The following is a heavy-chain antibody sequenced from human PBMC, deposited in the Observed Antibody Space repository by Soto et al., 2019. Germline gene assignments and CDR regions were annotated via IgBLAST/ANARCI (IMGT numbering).Heavy chain of an antibody. CDR3: ARRKTLSSGYDSEYYYGMDV. Sequence: RGESLKISCKGSGYSFTSYWISWVRQMPGKGLQWMGRIDPSGSYTNYSPSFQGHVTISADKSISTAYLQWTSLKASDTAMYYCARRKTLSSGYDSEYYYGMDVWGQGTTVTVSS. CDR1: GYSFTSYW. J-gene: IGHJ6*02. V-gene: IGHV5-10-1*01. D-gene: IGHD3-22*01. CDR2: IDPSGSYT.